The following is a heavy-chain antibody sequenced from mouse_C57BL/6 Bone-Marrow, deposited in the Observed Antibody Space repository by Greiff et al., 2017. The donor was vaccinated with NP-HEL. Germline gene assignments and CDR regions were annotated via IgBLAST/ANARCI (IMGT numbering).Heavy chain of an antibody. CDR3: TTLYDGPLCFDV. CDR1: GFNIKDDY. J-gene: IGHJ1*03. CDR2: IDPENGDT. V-gene: IGHV14-4*01. Sequence: EVQLQQSGAELVRPGASVKLSCTASGFNIKDDYMHWVKQRPEQGLEWIGWIDPENGDTEYASKFQGKATITADTSSNTAYLQLSSLTSEDTAVYYCTTLYDGPLCFDVWGTGTTVTVSS. D-gene: IGHD2-3*01.